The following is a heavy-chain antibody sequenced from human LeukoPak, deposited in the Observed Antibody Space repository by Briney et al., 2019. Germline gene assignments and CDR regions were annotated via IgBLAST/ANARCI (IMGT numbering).Heavy chain of an antibody. CDR2: ISSSGTYI. Sequence: RPGGSLRLSCAASGFTFSSYSMNWVRQAPGNGLEWVSSISSSGTYIYYADSVKGRFTISRDNAKNSLYLQMNSLRAEDTAVYYCASPRDGYNPFDYWGQGTLVTVSS. V-gene: IGHV3-21*01. J-gene: IGHJ4*02. CDR3: ASPRDGYNPFDY. D-gene: IGHD5-24*01. CDR1: GFTFSSYS.